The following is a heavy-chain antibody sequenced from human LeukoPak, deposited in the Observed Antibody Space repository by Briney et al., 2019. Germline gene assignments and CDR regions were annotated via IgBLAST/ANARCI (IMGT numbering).Heavy chain of an antibody. CDR2: IKQDGSER. CDR1: GGSFSGYY. D-gene: IGHD1-26*01. V-gene: IGHV3-7*01. CDR3: ARDHRVPGATGSSDY. J-gene: IGHJ4*02. Sequence: ETLSLTCAVYGGSFSGYYWSWIRQPPGKGLEWVANIKQDGSERNYVDSVKGRFTISRDNAKNSLYLQMNSLRAEDTAVYYCARDHRVPGATGSSDYWGQGTLVTVSS.